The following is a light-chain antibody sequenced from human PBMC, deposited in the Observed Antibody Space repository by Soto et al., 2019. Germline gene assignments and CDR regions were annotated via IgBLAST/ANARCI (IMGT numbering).Light chain of an antibody. CDR2: EGT. CDR1: GDNIGSYDI. J-gene: IGLJ3*02. CDR3: CSYADRSTWV. Sequence: QSALTQPASLSGSPGQSITLSCTGTGDNIGSYDIVSWYQHLPGEAPKLIIYEGTKRPSGISNRVSGSKAGYTASLSISGLQADDAADYFCCSYADRSTWVFGGGTKVTVL. V-gene: IGLV2-23*01.